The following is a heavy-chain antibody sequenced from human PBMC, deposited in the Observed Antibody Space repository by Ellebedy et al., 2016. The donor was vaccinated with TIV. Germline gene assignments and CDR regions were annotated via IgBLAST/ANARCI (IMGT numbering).Heavy chain of an antibody. V-gene: IGHV3-7*01. CDR2: IKQDGSAK. J-gene: IGHJ6*03. CDR3: ARRYIDV. Sequence: GGSLRLSXAASGFSFRMYDMGWVRQVPGKGLEWVANIKQDGSAKYYVDSVKGRFTISRDNAKNSVYLQMNNLRAEDTAVYYCARRYIDVWGKGTTVTVSS. CDR1: GFSFRMYD.